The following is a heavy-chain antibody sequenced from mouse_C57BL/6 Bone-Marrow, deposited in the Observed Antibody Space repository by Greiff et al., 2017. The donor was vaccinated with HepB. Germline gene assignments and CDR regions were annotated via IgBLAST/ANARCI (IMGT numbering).Heavy chain of an antibody. V-gene: IGHV14-4*01. CDR1: GFNIKDDY. CDR2: IDPENGDT. Sequence: EVKLVESGAELVRPGASVKLSCTASGFNIKDDYMHWVKQRPEQGLEWIGWIDPENGDTEYASKFQGKATITADTSSNPAYLQLSSLTSEDTAVYYCTTTLAFDVWGTGTTVTVSS. J-gene: IGHJ1*03. CDR3: TTTLAFDV.